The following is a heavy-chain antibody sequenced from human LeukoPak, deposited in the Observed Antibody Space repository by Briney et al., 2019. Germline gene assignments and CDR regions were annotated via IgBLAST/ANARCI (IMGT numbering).Heavy chain of an antibody. CDR3: AKDGPGGWYFDS. CDR2: IKQDGSEK. CDR1: GFTFTNFC. V-gene: IGHV3-7*03. D-gene: IGHD6-19*01. Sequence: GRSLRLSCAASGFTFTNFCMCWVRQAPGKGLEWVANIKQDGSEKHYVDSVNGRSTISRDNAKDSLYLQMNSLRAEDTAVYYCAKDGPGGWYFDSWGEGTPVTVSS. J-gene: IGHJ4*02.